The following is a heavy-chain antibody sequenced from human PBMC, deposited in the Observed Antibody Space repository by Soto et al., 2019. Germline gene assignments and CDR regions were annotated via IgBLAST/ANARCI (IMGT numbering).Heavy chain of an antibody. J-gene: IGHJ4*02. CDR1: GGSISSGGYY. CDR3: ARATYYYDSSGYSDRVLDY. Sequence: SETLSLTCTVSGGSISSGGYYWSWIRQHQGKGLQWIGHIYYSGNTYYNPSLKSRVTISEDTSKNQFSLKLSSVTAADTAVYYCARATYYYDSSGYSDRVLDYWGQGTLVTVSS. V-gene: IGHV4-31*03. D-gene: IGHD3-22*01. CDR2: IYYSGNT.